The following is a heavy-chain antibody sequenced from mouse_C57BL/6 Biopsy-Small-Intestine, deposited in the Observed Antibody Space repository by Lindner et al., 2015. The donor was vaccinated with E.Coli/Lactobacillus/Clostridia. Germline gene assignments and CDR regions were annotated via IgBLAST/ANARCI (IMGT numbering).Heavy chain of an antibody. CDR2: ISDGGSYT. V-gene: IGHV5-4*01. CDR1: GFTFSSYA. J-gene: IGHJ1*03. Sequence: VQLQESGGGLVKPGGSLKLSCAASGFTFSSYAMSWVRQTPEKRLEWVATISDGGSYTYYPDNVKGRFTISRDNAKNSLYLQMSHLKSEDTAMYYCARDGTGSSYWYFDVWGTGTTVTVSS. CDR3: ARDGTGSSYWYFDV. D-gene: IGHD1-1*01.